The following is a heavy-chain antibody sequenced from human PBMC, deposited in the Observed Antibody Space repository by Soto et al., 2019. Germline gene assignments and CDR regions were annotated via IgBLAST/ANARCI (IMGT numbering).Heavy chain of an antibody. J-gene: IGHJ4*02. CDR2: INAGNGNT. CDR1: GYTFTSYA. D-gene: IGHD3-22*01. V-gene: IGHV1-3*01. Sequence: QVQLVQSGAEVKKPGASVKVSCKASGYTFTSYAMHWVRQAPGQRLEWMGWINAGNGNTKYSQKFQGRVTITRDTSASTAYMELSSLRSEDTAVYYCVFRGDYYDSSGYYWGDYWGQGTLVTVSS. CDR3: VFRGDYYDSSGYYWGDY.